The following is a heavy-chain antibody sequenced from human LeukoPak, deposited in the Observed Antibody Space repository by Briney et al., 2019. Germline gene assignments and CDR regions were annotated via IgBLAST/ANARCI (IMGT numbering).Heavy chain of an antibody. J-gene: IGHJ4*02. V-gene: IGHV4-34*01. CDR3: ARGLRYYYGSGSVVPSFDY. D-gene: IGHD3-10*01. CDR2: INHSGGT. CDR1: GGSFSGYY. Sequence: SETLSLTCAVYGGSFSGYYWSWIRQPPGKGLEWIGEINHSGGTNYNPSLKSRVTISVDTSKNQFSLKLSSVTAADTAVYYCARGLRYYYGSGSVVPSFDYWGQGTLVTVSS.